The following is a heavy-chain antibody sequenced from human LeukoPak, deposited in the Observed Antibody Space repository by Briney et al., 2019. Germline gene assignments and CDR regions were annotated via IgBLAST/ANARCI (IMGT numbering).Heavy chain of an antibody. Sequence: PSETLSLTCTVSGGYISSYYWSWIRQPPGKGLEWIGYIYYSGSTNYNPSLKSRVTILVDTSKNQFSLKLSSVTASYTAMYYCARSGTYYYGSGSQFDYWGQGTLVTVSS. V-gene: IGHV4-59*01. CDR2: IYYSGST. CDR3: ARSGTYYYGSGSQFDY. D-gene: IGHD3-10*01. J-gene: IGHJ4*02. CDR1: GGYISSYY.